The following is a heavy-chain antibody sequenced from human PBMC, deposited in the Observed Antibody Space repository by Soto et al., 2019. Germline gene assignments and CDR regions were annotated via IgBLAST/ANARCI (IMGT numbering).Heavy chain of an antibody. CDR2: ISSSGSTI. J-gene: IGHJ4*02. V-gene: IGHV3-48*03. CDR1: GFTFSSYE. CDR3: ARDLGIAAPNYFDY. Sequence: GGSLRLSCAASGFTFSSYEMNWVRQAPGKGLEWVSYISSSGSTIYYADSVKGRFTISRDNAKNSLYLQMNSLRAEDTAVYYCARDLGIAAPNYFDYWGQGTLVTVSS. D-gene: IGHD6-6*01.